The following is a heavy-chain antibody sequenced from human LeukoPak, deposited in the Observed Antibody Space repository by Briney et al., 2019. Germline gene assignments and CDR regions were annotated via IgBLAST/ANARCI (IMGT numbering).Heavy chain of an antibody. V-gene: IGHV1-69*05. CDR3: AIDVVAATGGYYYYYMDV. CDR1: GGTFSSYA. Sequence: SVKVSCIASGGTFSSYAISWVRQAPGQGLECMGGIIPIFVTANYAQKFQGRVTITTDESTSTAYMELSSLRSEDTAVYYCAIDVVAATGGYYYYYMDVWGKGTTVTVSS. J-gene: IGHJ6*03. D-gene: IGHD2-15*01. CDR2: IIPIFVTA.